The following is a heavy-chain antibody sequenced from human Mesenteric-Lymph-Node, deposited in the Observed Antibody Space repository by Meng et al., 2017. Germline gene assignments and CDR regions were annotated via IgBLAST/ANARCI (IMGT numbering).Heavy chain of an antibody. CDR2: VNIDGSSK. CDR3: ANFDS. Sequence: QMQVVESGGDLVKPGGSLRLSCAASGFTFSDYYMMWLRHAPGKGLEWIAYVNIDGSSKYYADSVQGRFTISRDNARNSLFLQMNSLRAEDTAIYYCANFDSWGLGTLVTVSS. J-gene: IGHJ4*01. V-gene: IGHV3-11*01. CDR1: GFTFSDYY.